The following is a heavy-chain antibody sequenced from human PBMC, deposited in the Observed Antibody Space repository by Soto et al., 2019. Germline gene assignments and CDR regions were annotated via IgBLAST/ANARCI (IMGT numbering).Heavy chain of an antibody. CDR3: AREGAASYSYYYGTDV. CDR1: GGSISSGDSY. CDR2: IYYSGSP. J-gene: IGHJ6*02. D-gene: IGHD3-16*01. Sequence: SETLSLTCTVSGGSISSGDSYWSWIRQSPGKGLEWIGYIYYSGSPFYNPSLESRVTISVDTSKNQFSLKLKSVTAADTAVYYCAREGAASYSYYYGTDVWGQGTTVTVSS. V-gene: IGHV4-30-4*01.